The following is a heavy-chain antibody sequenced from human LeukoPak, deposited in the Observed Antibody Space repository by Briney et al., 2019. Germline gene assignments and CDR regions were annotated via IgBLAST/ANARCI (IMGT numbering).Heavy chain of an antibody. V-gene: IGHV1-18*01. Sequence: ASVKVSCKASGYTFTSYGISWVRQAPGQGLEWMGWISVYSGSTNYARKLQGRVTMTADTSTSTAYMELRSLRSDDTAVYYCARGGTFYSGSYSYYFDYWGQGTLVTVSS. CDR1: GYTFTSYG. J-gene: IGHJ4*02. D-gene: IGHD1-26*01. CDR2: ISVYSGST. CDR3: ARGGTFYSGSYSYYFDY.